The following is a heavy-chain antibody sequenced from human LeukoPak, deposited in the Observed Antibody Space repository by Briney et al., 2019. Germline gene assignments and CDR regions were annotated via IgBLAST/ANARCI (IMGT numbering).Heavy chain of an antibody. Sequence: PSETLSLTCTVSGASISSTTYYWGWIRQPPRKGLEWIASIYYSGSTYYNPSLKSRVTISVDTSKNQFSLKLSSVTAADTAVYYCARSRMNYDYVWGSYPNGVAFDIWGQGTMVTVSS. CDR2: IYYSGST. V-gene: IGHV4-39*07. CDR1: GASISSTTYY. D-gene: IGHD3-16*01. J-gene: IGHJ3*02. CDR3: ARSRMNYDYVWGSYPNGVAFDI.